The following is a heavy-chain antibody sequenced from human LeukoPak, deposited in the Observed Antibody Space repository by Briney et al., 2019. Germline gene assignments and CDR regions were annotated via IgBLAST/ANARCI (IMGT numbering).Heavy chain of an antibody. CDR1: GFTFSSYS. V-gene: IGHV3-21*04. D-gene: IGHD6-19*01. J-gene: IGHJ4*02. CDR2: ISSSSSYI. Sequence: GGSLRLSCAASGFTFSSYSMNWVRQAPGKGLEWVSSISSSSSYIYYADSVKGRFTISRDNAKNSLYLQINSLRAEDTAVYYCARRSSGWDVDYWGQGALVTVSS. CDR3: ARRSSGWDVDY.